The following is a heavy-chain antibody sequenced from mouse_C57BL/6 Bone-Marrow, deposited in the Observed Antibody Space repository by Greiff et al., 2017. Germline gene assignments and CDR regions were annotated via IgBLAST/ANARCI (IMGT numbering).Heavy chain of an antibody. CDR3: ARFPYYYGSSYVNWYFDV. D-gene: IGHD1-1*01. CDR2: INPNYGTT. CDR1: GYSFTDYN. J-gene: IGHJ1*03. V-gene: IGHV1-39*01. Sequence: VQLQQSGPELVKPGASVKISCKASGYSFTDYNMTWVKQSNGKSLEWIGVINPNYGTTSYNQKFKGKATLTVDQSSSTAYMQLNSLTSEDSAVXYCARFPYYYGSSYVNWYFDVWGTGTTVTVSS.